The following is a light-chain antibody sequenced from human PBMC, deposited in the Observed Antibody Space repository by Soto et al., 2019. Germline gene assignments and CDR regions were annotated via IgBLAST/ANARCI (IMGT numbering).Light chain of an antibody. CDR3: GTWDSRLSAVV. J-gene: IGLJ2*01. CDR1: SSNIGNNY. CDR2: DNN. Sequence: QSVLTQPPSVSAAPGQKVTISCSGSSSNIGNNYVSWYQQLPGTAPKLLIYDNNKRPSRIPDRFSGSKSGTSATLGITGLQTGDEADYYCGTWDSRLSAVVFGGGTKVTVL. V-gene: IGLV1-51*01.